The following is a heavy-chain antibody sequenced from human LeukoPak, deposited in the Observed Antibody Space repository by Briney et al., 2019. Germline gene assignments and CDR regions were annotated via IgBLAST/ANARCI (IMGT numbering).Heavy chain of an antibody. J-gene: IGHJ4*02. V-gene: IGHV3-20*04. Sequence: GGSLRLSCAASGFTFDDYGMSWVRQAPGKGLEWVSGINWNGGSTGYADSVKGRFTISRDNAKNSLYLQMNSLRAEDTALYYCARGWAPNWNYVVWYWGQGTLVTVSS. D-gene: IGHD1-7*01. CDR2: INWNGGST. CDR3: ARGWAPNWNYVVWY. CDR1: GFTFDDYG.